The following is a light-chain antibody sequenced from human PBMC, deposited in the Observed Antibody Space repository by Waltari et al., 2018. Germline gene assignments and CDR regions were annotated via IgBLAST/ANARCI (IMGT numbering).Light chain of an antibody. CDR2: GSS. Sequence: DIQMTQSPSSLSASVGDRVTITCRASRGIDNFLAWYQQKPGKVPKLLIYGSSTLHSGVPSRFSGSGFGTDFTLTINSLQPEDAATYYCQVVVGVPWTFGQGTKVEIK. V-gene: IGKV1-27*01. J-gene: IGKJ1*01. CDR3: QVVVGVPWT. CDR1: RGIDNF.